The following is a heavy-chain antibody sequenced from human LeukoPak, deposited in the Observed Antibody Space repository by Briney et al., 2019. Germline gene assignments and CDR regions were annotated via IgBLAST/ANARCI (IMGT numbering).Heavy chain of an antibody. J-gene: IGHJ4*02. V-gene: IGHV1-8*01. Sequence: ASVTVSCKASGYTFTSYDVNWVRQATGQGLEWMGWMNPNSGNTGYAQKFQGRVAMTRNTSISTAYMELSSLRSEDTAVYYCARAIAAAGSENFDYWGQGTLVTVSS. D-gene: IGHD6-13*01. CDR3: ARAIAAAGSENFDY. CDR1: GYTFTSYD. CDR2: MNPNSGNT.